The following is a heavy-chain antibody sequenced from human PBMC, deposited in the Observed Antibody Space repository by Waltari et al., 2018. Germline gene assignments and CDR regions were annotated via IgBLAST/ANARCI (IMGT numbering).Heavy chain of an antibody. Sequence: QVQLQESGPGLVKPSETLSLTCTVSGGSISSYYWIRQPAGKGLEWIGRIYTSGSTNYTPSLKSRVTMSVDTSKNQFSLKLSSVTAADTAVYYCARGQGSFLDYWGQGTLVTVSS. J-gene: IGHJ4*02. V-gene: IGHV4-4*07. CDR2: IYTSGST. D-gene: IGHD1-26*01. CDR1: GGSISSYY. CDR3: ARGQGSFLDY.